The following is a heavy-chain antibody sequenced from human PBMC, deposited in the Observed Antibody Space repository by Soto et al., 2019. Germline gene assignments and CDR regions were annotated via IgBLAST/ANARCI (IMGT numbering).Heavy chain of an antibody. CDR2: ISAYNGNT. V-gene: IGHV1-18*01. CDR1: GYTFTSYG. J-gene: IGHJ6*02. Sequence: QVQLVQSGAEVKKPGASVKVSCKASGYTFTSYGISWVRQAPGQGLEWMGWISAYNGNTNYAQKLQGRVTMTTDTTTSTGYMELRSLRSDDTAVYYCARDGYCSSTSCYEYYYYYGMDVWGQGTTVTVSS. CDR3: ARDGYCSSTSCYEYYYYYGMDV. D-gene: IGHD2-2*03.